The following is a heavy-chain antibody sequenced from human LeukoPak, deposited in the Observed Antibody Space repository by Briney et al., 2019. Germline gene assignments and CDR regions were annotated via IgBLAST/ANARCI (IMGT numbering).Heavy chain of an antibody. Sequence: PSETLSLTCTVSGGSISSYYWSWIRQPAGKGLEWIGRFYNSGSTNCNPSLKSRVTMSVDTSKNQFSLKLSFVTAADTAVYYCARVGDSALKDWGQGTLVTVSS. CDR3: ARVGDSALKD. D-gene: IGHD3-16*01. V-gene: IGHV4-4*07. CDR2: FYNSGST. J-gene: IGHJ4*02. CDR1: GGSISSYY.